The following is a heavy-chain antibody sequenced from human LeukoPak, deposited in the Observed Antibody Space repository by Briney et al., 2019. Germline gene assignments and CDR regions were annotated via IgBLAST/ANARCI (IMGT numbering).Heavy chain of an antibody. CDR2: ISGSGGST. D-gene: IGHD3-3*01. CDR1: GFTFSSYA. Sequence: GGSLRLSCAASGFTFSSYAMSWVRQAPGKGLEWVSAISGSGGSTYYADSVKGRFTISRDNSKNTLYLQMNSPRAEDTAVYYCAKGFSPKRFLEWLFADYWGQGTLVTVSS. J-gene: IGHJ4*02. V-gene: IGHV3-23*01. CDR3: AKGFSPKRFLEWLFADY.